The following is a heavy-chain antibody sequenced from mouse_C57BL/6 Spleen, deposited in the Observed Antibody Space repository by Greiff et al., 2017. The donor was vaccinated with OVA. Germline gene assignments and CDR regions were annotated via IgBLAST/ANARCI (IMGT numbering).Heavy chain of an antibody. Sequence: QVQLQQPGAELAPPLSAVKLSCKASGYTFTSYWMHWVKQRPGQGLEWIGEIDPSDSYTNYNQKFKGKSTLTVDKSSSTAYMQLSSLTSEDSAVYYCARGGFYAMDYWGQGTSVTVSS. J-gene: IGHJ4*01. CDR2: IDPSDSYT. V-gene: IGHV1-69*01. D-gene: IGHD3-2*02. CDR1: GYTFTSYW. CDR3: ARGGFYAMDY.